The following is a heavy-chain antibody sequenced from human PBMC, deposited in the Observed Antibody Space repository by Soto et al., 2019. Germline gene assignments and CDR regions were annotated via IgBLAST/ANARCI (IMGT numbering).Heavy chain of an antibody. J-gene: IGHJ4*02. CDR3: ARGEDYRWLFHYLHY. V-gene: IGHV1-2*02. Sequence: QVQLVQSGAEVKKPGASVKVSCQDSGYTFTGYYLHWARQAPGQGLAWMGWINPDNGAANYAQQFQGRVSKARDTSISTVYLEFSSLRSDDTAVYFCARGEDYRWLFHYLHYWGQGALVTGSS. CDR2: INPDNGAA. D-gene: IGHD2-8*02. CDR1: GYTFTGYY.